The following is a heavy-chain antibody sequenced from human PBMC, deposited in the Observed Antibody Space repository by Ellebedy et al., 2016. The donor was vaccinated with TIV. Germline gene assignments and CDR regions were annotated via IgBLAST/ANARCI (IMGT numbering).Heavy chain of an antibody. D-gene: IGHD2-8*01. Sequence: SLKISCAASGFTFDDYGMHWVRQAPGKGLEWVSGISWNSGKIGYADSVKGRFTISSDNSKNTLYLQMNSLRAEDTAVYYCARDGGLSLNTVMDCMDVWGQGTTVTVSS. CDR2: ISWNSGKI. CDR1: GFTFDDYG. J-gene: IGHJ6*02. V-gene: IGHV3-9*01. CDR3: ARDGGLSLNTVMDCMDV.